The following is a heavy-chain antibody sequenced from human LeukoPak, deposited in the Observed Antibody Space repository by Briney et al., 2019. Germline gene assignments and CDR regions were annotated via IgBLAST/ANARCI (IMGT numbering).Heavy chain of an antibody. J-gene: IGHJ4*02. CDR3: ARGPGYCSGGSCFSAGFDY. D-gene: IGHD2-15*01. CDR2: INHSGST. CDR1: GGSFSGYY. Sequence: SETLSLTCAVSGGSFSGYYGSWIRQPPGKGLEWMGEINHSGSTNYNPSLKSRVTISVDTSKNQFSLKLSSVTAADTAVYYCARGPGYCSGGSCFSAGFDYWGQGTLVTVSS. V-gene: IGHV4-34*01.